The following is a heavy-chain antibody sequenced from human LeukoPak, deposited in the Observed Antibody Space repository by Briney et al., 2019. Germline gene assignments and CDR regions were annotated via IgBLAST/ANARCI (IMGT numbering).Heavy chain of an antibody. D-gene: IGHD4-23*01. CDR1: GGSISSYY. CDR3: AREGYGGNSGAFDI. CDR2: IYYSGST. J-gene: IGHJ3*02. Sequence: SETLSLTCTVSGGSISSYYWSWLRQPPGKGLEWIGYIYYSGSTNYNPSLKSRVTISVDTSKNQFSLKLSSVTAADTAVYYCAREGYGGNSGAFDIWGQGTMVTVSS. V-gene: IGHV4-59*01.